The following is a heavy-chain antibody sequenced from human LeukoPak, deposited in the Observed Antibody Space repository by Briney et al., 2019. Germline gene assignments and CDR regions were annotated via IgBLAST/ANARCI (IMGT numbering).Heavy chain of an antibody. V-gene: IGHV4-30-4*08. CDR2: IYYSGNT. Sequence: PSETLSLTCTVSGGSLSSGDYYWSWIRQPPGKGLEWIGYIYYSGNTYYNPSLKSRVTMSVDTSKNQFSLKLNSVTAAHTAVYYRARDVSSTLILDYWGQGTLVTVSS. CDR1: GGSLSSGDYY. CDR3: ARDVSSTLILDY. J-gene: IGHJ4*02. D-gene: IGHD2-21*01.